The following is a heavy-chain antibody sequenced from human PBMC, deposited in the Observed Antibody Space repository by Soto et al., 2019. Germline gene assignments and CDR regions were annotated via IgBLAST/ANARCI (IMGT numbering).Heavy chain of an antibody. CDR3: AKVSPSYGSDDY. J-gene: IGHJ4*02. CDR1: GFTFSSYG. V-gene: IGHV3-30*18. CDR2: ISYDGSNK. D-gene: IGHD3-10*01. Sequence: GGSLRLSCAASGFTFSSYGMHWVRQAPGKGLEWVAVISYDGSNKYYADSVKGRFTISRDNSKNTLYLQMNSLRAEDTAVYYCAKVSPSYGSDDYWGQGTLVTVSS.